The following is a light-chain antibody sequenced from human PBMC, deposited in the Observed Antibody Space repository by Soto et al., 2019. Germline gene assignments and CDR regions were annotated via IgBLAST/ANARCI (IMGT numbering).Light chain of an antibody. V-gene: IGKV2-28*01. CDR1: QSLLQSNGYNC. CDR2: MGS. J-gene: IGKJ1*01. CDR3: MQSLQTPWT. Sequence: DIVMTQSPLSLPVTPGEPASISCRSSQSLLQSNGYNCLDWYLQKPGQSPQLLIYMGSYRASGVPDRFSCSGSGTDFTLKISRVEAEDVGLYYCMQSLQTPWTFGQGTKVEVK.